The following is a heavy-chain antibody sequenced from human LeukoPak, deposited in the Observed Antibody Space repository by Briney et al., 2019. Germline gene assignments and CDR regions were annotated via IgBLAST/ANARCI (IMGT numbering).Heavy chain of an antibody. CDR1: GGSISSYY. V-gene: IGHV4-59*01. CDR2: IYYSGST. Sequence: PSETLSLTCTVSGGSISSYYWSWIRQPPGKGLEWIGYIYYSGSTNYNPSLKSRVTISVDTSKNQFSLKLSSVTAADTAVYYCARVGDLNWFDPWGQGTLVTVSS. D-gene: IGHD2-21*01. J-gene: IGHJ5*02. CDR3: ARVGDLNWFDP.